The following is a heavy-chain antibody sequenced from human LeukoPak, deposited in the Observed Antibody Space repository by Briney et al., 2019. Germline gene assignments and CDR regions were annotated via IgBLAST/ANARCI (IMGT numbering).Heavy chain of an antibody. CDR3: AREGNGAARFDY. V-gene: IGHV3-33*01. CDR1: GFPSSSYG. D-gene: IGHD6-6*01. Sequence: GGSLRLSCAASGFPSSSYGMHWVRQAPGKGLEWVAVIWYDGSNKYYGDSVKGRFTISRDNSKNTLYLQMNSLRAEDTAVYYCAREGNGAARFDYWGQGTLVTVSS. CDR2: IWYDGSNK. J-gene: IGHJ4*02.